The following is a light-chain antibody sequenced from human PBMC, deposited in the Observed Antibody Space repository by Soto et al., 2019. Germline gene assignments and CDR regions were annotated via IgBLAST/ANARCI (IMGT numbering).Light chain of an antibody. CDR3: AAWHDSLSSLV. CDR1: SSNIGSNT. CDR2: NSN. V-gene: IGLV1-44*01. J-gene: IGLJ2*01. Sequence: QSVLAQPPSASGTSGQRVSISCSGSSSNIGSNTVNWYQQLPGTTPKLLIYNSNQRPSGVPDRFSGSESGTSASLAISGLQSENDAAYYCAAWHDSLSSLVSGGWTQLTAL.